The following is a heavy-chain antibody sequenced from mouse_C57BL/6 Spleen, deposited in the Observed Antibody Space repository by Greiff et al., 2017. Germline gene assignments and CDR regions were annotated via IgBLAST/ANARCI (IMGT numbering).Heavy chain of an antibody. V-gene: IGHV1-82*01. J-gene: IGHJ4*01. CDR3: VPYEGDY. CDR2: IYPGDGDT. Sequence: QVQLQHSGPELVKPGASVKISCKASGYAFSSSWMNWVKQRPGKGLEWIGRIYPGDGDTNYNGKFKGKATLTADKSSSTAYMQLSSLTSEDSAVYFCVPYEGDYWGQGTSVTVSS. CDR1: GYAFSSSW. D-gene: IGHD2-12*01.